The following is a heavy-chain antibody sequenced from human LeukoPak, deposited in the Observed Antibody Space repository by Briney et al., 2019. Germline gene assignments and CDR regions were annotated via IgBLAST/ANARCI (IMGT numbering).Heavy chain of an antibody. D-gene: IGHD3-10*01. CDR1: GGXFSGYY. J-gene: IGHJ5*02. V-gene: IGHV4-34*01. CDR3: ARVEYGSGSYYNYRNNWFDP. CDR2: INHSGST. Sequence: SETLSLTCAVYGGXFSGYYCSWIRQPPGKGQEWLGEINHSGSTNYNPSLKSRVTISVDTSKNQFSLKLSSVTAADTAVYYCARVEYGSGSYYNYRNNWFDPWGQGTLVTVSS.